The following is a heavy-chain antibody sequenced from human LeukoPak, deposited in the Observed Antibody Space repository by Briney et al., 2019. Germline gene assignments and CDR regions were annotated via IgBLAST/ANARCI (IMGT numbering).Heavy chain of an antibody. CDR2: KSYDGRNI. V-gene: IGHV3-30*18. Sequence: QSGGSLRLSCAASGFTFSNYGMHWVRQAPGKGLEWVAVKSYDGRNIYYADSVKGRFTISRDNSMHTANLQMNSLRPEDTAVYYCAKGSTSGFYYFDYWGQGTLVTVSS. D-gene: IGHD5-12*01. J-gene: IGHJ4*02. CDR3: AKGSTSGFYYFDY. CDR1: GFTFSNYG.